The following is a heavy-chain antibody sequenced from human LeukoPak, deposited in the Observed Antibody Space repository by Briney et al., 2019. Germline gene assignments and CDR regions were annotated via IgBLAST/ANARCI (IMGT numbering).Heavy chain of an antibody. CDR2: ISSSSSTI. J-gene: IGHJ4*02. CDR3: ARDRLYDFWSGYYSLDY. V-gene: IGHV3-48*01. Sequence: GGSQRLSCAASGFTFSSYSMNWVRQAPGKGLEWVSYISSSSSTIYYADSVKGRFTISRDNAKNSLYLQMNSLRAEDTAVYYCARDRLYDFWSGYYSLDYWGQGTLVTVSS. CDR1: GFTFSSYS. D-gene: IGHD3-3*01.